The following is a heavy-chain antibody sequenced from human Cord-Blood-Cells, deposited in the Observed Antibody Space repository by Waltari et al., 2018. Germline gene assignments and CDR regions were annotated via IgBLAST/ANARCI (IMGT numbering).Heavy chain of an antibody. CDR2: CDPENSET. J-gene: IGHJ4*02. CDR1: GHTLTELS. V-gene: IGHV1-24*01. CDR3: ATSIPYEFWRGLDY. Sequence: QVQLVQSGAEVKKPGASVKVSCKVFGHTLTELSMPWVRQTPGKGLEWMGGCDPENSETIYAQKFQSRVTMTEDTSTDTAYMELSSLRSEDTAVYYCATSIPYEFWRGLDYWGQGTLVTVSS. D-gene: IGHD3-3*01.